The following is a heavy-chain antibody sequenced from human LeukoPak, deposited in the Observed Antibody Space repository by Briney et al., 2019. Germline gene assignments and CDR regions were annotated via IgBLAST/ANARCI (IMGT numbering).Heavy chain of an antibody. V-gene: IGHV1-3*01. Sequence: GASVKVSCKASGYTFTSYAMHWVRQPPGQRLEWMGWINAGNGNTKYSQKFQGRVTITRDTSASTAYMELSSLRSDDTAVYYCARDAPGVRGVIRAFDYWGQGTLVTVSS. CDR2: INAGNGNT. J-gene: IGHJ4*02. CDR1: GYTFTSYA. D-gene: IGHD3-10*01. CDR3: ARDAPGVRGVIRAFDY.